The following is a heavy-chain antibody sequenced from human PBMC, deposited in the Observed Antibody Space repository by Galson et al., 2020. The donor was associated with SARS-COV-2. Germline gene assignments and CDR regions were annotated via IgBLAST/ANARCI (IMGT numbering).Heavy chain of an antibody. Sequence: ESGPTLVNPTQTLTLTCTFSGFSLSTSGVCVNWIRQPPGKALEWLARLDWDGDRYYSTSLKTRLTISKDTSKNQVVLTMTSMDPVDTATYYCARIDSSGCRGNYWGQGTLVTVSS. D-gene: IGHD6-19*01. CDR3: ARIDSSGCRGNY. V-gene: IGHV2-70*11. CDR2: LDWDGDR. CDR1: GFSLSTSGVC. J-gene: IGHJ4*02.